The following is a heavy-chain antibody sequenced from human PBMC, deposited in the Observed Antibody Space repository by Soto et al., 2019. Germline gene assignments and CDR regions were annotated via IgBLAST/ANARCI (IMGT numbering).Heavy chain of an antibody. Sequence: PSETLSLTCTVSGGSISSSSYYWGWIRQPPGKGLEWIGSIYYSGSTYYNPSLKSRVTISVDTSKNQFSLKLSSVTAADTAVYYCARHGADRYYYDSSGYYVDYWGQGTLVTVPQ. CDR3: ARHGADRYYYDSSGYYVDY. CDR1: GGSISSSSYY. J-gene: IGHJ4*02. V-gene: IGHV4-39*01. CDR2: IYYSGST. D-gene: IGHD3-22*01.